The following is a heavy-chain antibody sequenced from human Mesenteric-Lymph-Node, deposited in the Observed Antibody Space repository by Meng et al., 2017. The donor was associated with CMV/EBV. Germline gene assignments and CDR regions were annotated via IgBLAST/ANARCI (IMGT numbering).Heavy chain of an antibody. CDR1: GFTFSSYW. CDR3: AREATQDYDFWSGYHYYYYYGMDV. D-gene: IGHD3-3*01. J-gene: IGHJ6*02. Sequence: GGSLRLSCAASGFTFSSYWMSWVRQAPGKGLEWVANIKQDGSEKYYVDSVKGRFTISRDNAKNSLYLQMNSLRAEDTAVYYCAREATQDYDFWSGYHYYYYYGMDVWGQGTTVTVSS. V-gene: IGHV3-7*01. CDR2: IKQDGSEK.